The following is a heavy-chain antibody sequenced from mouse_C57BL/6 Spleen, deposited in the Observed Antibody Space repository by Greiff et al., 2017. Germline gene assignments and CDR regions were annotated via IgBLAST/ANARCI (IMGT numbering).Heavy chain of an antibody. J-gene: IGHJ3*01. CDR3: ARLGLAPGGFAY. CDR1: GFNIKDYY. CDR2: IDPEDGDT. D-gene: IGHD4-1*01. Sequence: VQLQQSGAELVRPGASVKLSCTASGFNIKDYYMHWVKQRPEQGLEWIGRIDPEDGDTEYAPKFQGKATMTADTSSNTAYLQLSSLTSEDSAVYYCARLGLAPGGFAYWGQGTLVTVSA. V-gene: IGHV14-1*01.